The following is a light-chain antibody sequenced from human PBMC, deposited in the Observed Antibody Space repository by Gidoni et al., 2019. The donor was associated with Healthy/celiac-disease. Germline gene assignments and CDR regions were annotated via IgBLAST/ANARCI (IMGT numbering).Light chain of an antibody. CDR1: SSDVGSYNL. CDR2: EGS. Sequence: QSALTQPAAVSGSPVQSITISCTGTSSDVGSYNLVSWYQQHPGKAPKLMIYEGSKRPSGVSNRFSGSKSGKTASLTISGLQAEEEADYYCCSYAGSSLVVFGGGTKLTVL. CDR3: CSYAGSSLVV. J-gene: IGLJ2*01. V-gene: IGLV2-23*01.